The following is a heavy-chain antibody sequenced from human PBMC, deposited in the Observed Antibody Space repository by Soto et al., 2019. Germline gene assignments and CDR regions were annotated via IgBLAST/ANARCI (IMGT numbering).Heavy chain of an antibody. V-gene: IGHV1-58*01. CDR1: GFTFTSSA. D-gene: IGHD2-15*01. CDR3: AADGDCSCGNCYPYNFDY. CDR2: IVVGSGET. J-gene: IGHJ4*02. Sequence: QMQLVQSGPGVKKPGTSVKVSCKASGFTFTSSAVQWVRQARGQRLEWIGWIVVGSGETNYAQKFQERVTITRDMSTSTAYMELSSLRSEDTAVYYCAADGDCSCGNCYPYNFDYWGQGTLVTVSS.